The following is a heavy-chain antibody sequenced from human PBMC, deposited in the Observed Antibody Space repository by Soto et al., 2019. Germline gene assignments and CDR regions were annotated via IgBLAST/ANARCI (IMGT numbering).Heavy chain of an antibody. CDR3: ARDFRIAVAGMGY. Sequence: GGSLRLSCAASGFTFSSYAMHWVRQAPGKGLEWVAVIWYDGSNKYYADSVKGRFTISRDNSKNTLYLQMNSLRAEDTAVYYCARDFRIAVAGMGYWGPGTPVTVSS. J-gene: IGHJ4*02. V-gene: IGHV3-33*08. CDR2: IWYDGSNK. CDR1: GFTFSSYA. D-gene: IGHD6-19*01.